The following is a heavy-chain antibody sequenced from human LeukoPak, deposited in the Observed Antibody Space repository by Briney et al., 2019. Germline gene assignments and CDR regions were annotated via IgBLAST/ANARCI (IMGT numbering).Heavy chain of an antibody. J-gene: IGHJ4*02. CDR2: ISFDGSNA. D-gene: IGHD1-14*01. CDR1: GFTFNTYA. Sequence: GGSLRLSCAASGFTFNTYALHWVRLAPGKGLEWLTVISFDGSNAYYADSVKGRFTISRDNSNNTLYLQMNSLRAEDTALYYCASQADGRLTGPFDYWGQGTLVTVSS. V-gene: IGHV3-30*04. CDR3: ASQADGRLTGPFDY.